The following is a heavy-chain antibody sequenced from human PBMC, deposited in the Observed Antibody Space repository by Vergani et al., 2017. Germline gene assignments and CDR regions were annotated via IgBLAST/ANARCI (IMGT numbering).Heavy chain of an antibody. J-gene: IGHJ1*01. CDR2: IYYSGFT. Sequence: QVQLQESGPGLVKPSQTLSLTCTVSGGSISSDNYYWSWIRQPPGKGLEWIGYIYYSGFTYYNPSLKSRVSISVDTSKNQFSLKLSSVTAADTAVYYCARYNGGDSEYFQHWGQGTLVTVSS. V-gene: IGHV4-30-4*01. D-gene: IGHD2-8*01. CDR1: GGSISSDNYY. CDR3: ARYNGGDSEYFQH.